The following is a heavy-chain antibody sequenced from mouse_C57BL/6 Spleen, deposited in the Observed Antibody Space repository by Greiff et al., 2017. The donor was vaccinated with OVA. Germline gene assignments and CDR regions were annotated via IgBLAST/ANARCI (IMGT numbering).Heavy chain of an antibody. J-gene: IGHJ3*01. CDR3: ARPNFYYDYVGWFAY. Sequence: QVQLQQPGAELVKPGASVKLSCKASGYTFTSYWMHWVKQRPGQGLEWIGMIHPNSGSTNYNEKFKSKATLTVDKSSSTAYMQLSSLTSEDSAVYYCARPNFYYDYVGWFAYWGQGTLVTVSA. CDR2: IHPNSGST. CDR1: GYTFTSYW. V-gene: IGHV1-64*01. D-gene: IGHD2-4*01.